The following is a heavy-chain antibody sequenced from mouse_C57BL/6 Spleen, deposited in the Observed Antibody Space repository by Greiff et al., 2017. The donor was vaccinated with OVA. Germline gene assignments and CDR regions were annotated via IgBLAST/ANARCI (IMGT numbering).Heavy chain of an antibody. D-gene: IGHD3-2*02. V-gene: IGHV1-15*01. J-gene: IGHJ3*01. Sequence: VQLVESGAELVRPGASVTLSCKASGYTFPDYEMHWVKQTPVHGLEWIGAIDPETGGTAYNQKFKGKAILTADKSSSTAYMELRSLTSEDSAVYYCTRGGSAGAAWFAYWGQGTLVTVSA. CDR1: GYTFPDYE. CDR2: IDPETGGT. CDR3: TRGGSAGAAWFAY.